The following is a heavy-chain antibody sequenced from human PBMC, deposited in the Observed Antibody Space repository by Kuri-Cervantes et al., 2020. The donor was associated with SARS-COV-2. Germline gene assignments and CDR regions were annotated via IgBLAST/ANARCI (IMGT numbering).Heavy chain of an antibody. D-gene: IGHD3-22*01. Sequence: GSLRLSCAVYGGSFSGYYWNWIRQSPGKGLEWIGEINHRGSTNYNPSLKSRVTISVDTSSKQSSLNLSSVTAADTAVYYCARLTMIVANYYFDYWGQGTLVTVSS. J-gene: IGHJ4*02. CDR3: ARLTMIVANYYFDY. CDR2: INHRGST. CDR1: GGSFSGYY. V-gene: IGHV4-34*01.